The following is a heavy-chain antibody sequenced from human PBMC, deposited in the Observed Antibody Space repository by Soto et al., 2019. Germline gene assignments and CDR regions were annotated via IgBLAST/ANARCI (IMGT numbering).Heavy chain of an antibody. Sequence: GGSLRLSCAASGFTFSSYGMHWVRQAPGKGLEWVAVISYDGSNKYYADSVKGRFTISRDNSKNTLYLQMNSLRAEDTAVYYCAKEGSSSWPDYYYYGMDVWGQVTTVTVSS. D-gene: IGHD6-13*01. CDR2: ISYDGSNK. CDR1: GFTFSSYG. J-gene: IGHJ6*02. V-gene: IGHV3-30*18. CDR3: AKEGSSSWPDYYYYGMDV.